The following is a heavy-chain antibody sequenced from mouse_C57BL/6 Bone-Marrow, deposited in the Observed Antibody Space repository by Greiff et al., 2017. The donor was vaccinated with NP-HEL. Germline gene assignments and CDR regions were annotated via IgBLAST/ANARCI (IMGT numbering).Heavy chain of an antibody. CDR1: GYTFTDYE. J-gene: IGHJ2*01. Sequence: VQLQQSGAELVRPGASVTLSCKASGYTFTDYEMHWVKQTPVHGLEWIGAIDPETGGTAYNQKFKGKAILTADKSSSTAYMELRSLTSEDSAVYYCTRLRNYYGSSYFDYWGQGTTLTVSS. V-gene: IGHV1-15*01. CDR2: IDPETGGT. CDR3: TRLRNYYGSSYFDY. D-gene: IGHD1-1*01.